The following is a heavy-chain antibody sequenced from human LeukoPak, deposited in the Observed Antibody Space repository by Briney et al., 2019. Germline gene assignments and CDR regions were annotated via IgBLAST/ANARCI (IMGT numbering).Heavy chain of an antibody. CDR3: VKDEPGSSWYN. V-gene: IGHV3-23*01. CDR1: GFTFSSYY. D-gene: IGHD6-13*01. J-gene: IGHJ4*02. Sequence: GGSLRLSCAASGFTFSSYYMSWVCQAPGKGLEWVSAISRSGDSTYYADSVKGRFTISRDNSKSTLYLQVNSLRAEDTAVYYCVKDEPGSSWYNWGQGTLVTISS. CDR2: ISRSGDST.